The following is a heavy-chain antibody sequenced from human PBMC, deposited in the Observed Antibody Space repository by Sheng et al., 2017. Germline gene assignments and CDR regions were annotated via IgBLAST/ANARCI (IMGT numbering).Heavy chain of an antibody. V-gene: IGHV3-33*01. CDR2: IWYDGSNK. J-gene: IGHJ5*02. D-gene: IGHD1-7*01. CDR3: ARDGRALELVAFWFDP. Sequence: QVQLVESGGGVVQPGRSLRLSCAASGFTFSSYGMHWVRQAPGKGLEWVAVIWYDGSNKYYADSVKGRFTISRDNSKNTLYLQMNSLRAEDTAVYYCARDGRALELVAFWFDPWGQGTL. CDR1: GFTFSSYG.